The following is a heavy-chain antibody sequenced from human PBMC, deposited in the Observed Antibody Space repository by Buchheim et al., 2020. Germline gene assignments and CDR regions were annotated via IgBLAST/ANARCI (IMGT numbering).Heavy chain of an antibody. V-gene: IGHV4-30-2*01. CDR1: GDSISSGGYF. J-gene: IGHJ5*02. D-gene: IGHD3-22*01. CDR3: ARGSLNYFDTSGLRGAWFDP. CDR2: MYQTGST. Sequence: QLQLQESGSGLVKPSQTLSLTCAVSGDSISSGGYFWSWIRQPPGKGLEWIGCMYQTGSTYYNPSLKSRVTISVDRSKNQFSLKLTSVTAADTAVYYCARGSLNYFDTSGLRGAWFDPWGQGTL.